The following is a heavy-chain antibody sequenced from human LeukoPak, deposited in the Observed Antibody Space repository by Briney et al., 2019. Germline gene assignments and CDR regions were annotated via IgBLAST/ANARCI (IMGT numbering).Heavy chain of an antibody. J-gene: IGHJ3*02. CDR3: ARPQDHGGNVENFDI. D-gene: IGHD4-23*01. V-gene: IGHV1-2*02. Sequence: ASVKVSCKASGYIFTDYYIHWVRQAPGQGLEWMGWVNPNSGGTNYALKFRGRVTMTRDTSISTASMELSRLISDDTAVYYCARPQDHGGNVENFDIWGQGTMVTVSS. CDR2: VNPNSGGT. CDR1: GYIFTDYY.